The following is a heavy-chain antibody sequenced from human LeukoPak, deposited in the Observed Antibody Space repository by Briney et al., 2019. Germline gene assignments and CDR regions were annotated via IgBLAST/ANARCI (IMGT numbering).Heavy chain of an antibody. Sequence: GGSLRLSCAASGFTFSSYAMSWVRQAPGKGLEWVSAISGSGGSTYYADSVKGRFTISRDNSKNTLYLQMNSLRAEDTAVYYCAKDRGSSIAAANSLLFDYWGQGTLVTVSS. CDR3: AKDRGSSIAAANSLLFDY. J-gene: IGHJ4*02. CDR1: GFTFSSYA. CDR2: ISGSGGST. V-gene: IGHV3-23*01. D-gene: IGHD6-13*01.